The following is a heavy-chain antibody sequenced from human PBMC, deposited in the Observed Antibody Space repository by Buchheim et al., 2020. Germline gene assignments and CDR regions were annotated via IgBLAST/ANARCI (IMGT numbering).Heavy chain of an antibody. Sequence: EVQLVQSGAEVKKAGESLRISCKGSGYSFTTYWIGWVRQMPGKGLEWMGIIYPHDSDTRYSPSFQGQVTISADKSINTAYRQWSSLKASDTAIYYCARRTLILPSMGWFDPWGQGTL. CDR3: ARRTLILPSMGWFDP. J-gene: IGHJ5*02. V-gene: IGHV5-51*01. CDR2: IYPHDSDT. D-gene: IGHD2/OR15-2a*01. CDR1: GYSFTTYW.